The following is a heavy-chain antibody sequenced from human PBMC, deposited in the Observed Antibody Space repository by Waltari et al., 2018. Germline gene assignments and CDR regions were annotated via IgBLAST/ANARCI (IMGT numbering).Heavy chain of an antibody. CDR3: ARGYLGNDIVVVPAATLYYYYGMDV. D-gene: IGHD2-2*01. Sequence: EVQLVESGGGLVQPGGSLRLSCAASGFTFSSYWMSWVRQAPGKGLEWVANIKQDGSEKYYVDSVKGRFTISRDNAKNSLYLQMNSLRAEDTAVYYCARGYLGNDIVVVPAATLYYYYGMDVWGQGTTVTVSS. J-gene: IGHJ6*02. V-gene: IGHV3-7*01. CDR2: IKQDGSEK. CDR1: GFTFSSYW.